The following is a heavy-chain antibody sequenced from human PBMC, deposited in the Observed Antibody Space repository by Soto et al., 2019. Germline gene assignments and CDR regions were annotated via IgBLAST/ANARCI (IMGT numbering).Heavy chain of an antibody. V-gene: IGHV4-34*01. CDR2: INHSGST. CDR1: GGSFSGYY. D-gene: IGHD3-22*01. Sequence: SETLSLTXAVYGGSFSGYYWSWIRQPPGKGLEWIGEINHSGSTNYNPSLKSRFTISVDTSKNQFSLQRSSVTAADTAEYYCARVKPRTYYYDISGYYPTTPRVDYFDYWGQGALVTVSS. J-gene: IGHJ4*02. CDR3: ARVKPRTYYYDISGYYPTTPRVDYFDY.